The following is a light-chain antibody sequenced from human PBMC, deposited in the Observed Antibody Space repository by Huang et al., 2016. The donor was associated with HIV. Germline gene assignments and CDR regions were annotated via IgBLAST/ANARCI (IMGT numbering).Light chain of an antibody. CDR3: QQANMYPRS. CDR2: STS. V-gene: IGKV1-12*01. J-gene: IGKJ5*01. CDR1: QDISSW. Sequence: IQLTQSPSSVSASEGDTVRITRRASQDISSWLAWYQQKPREAPTLLIHSTSILQSGVPSRFSGSGSGTDFFLTINSLRPDDFATYYCQQANMYPRSFGQGTRLDIK.